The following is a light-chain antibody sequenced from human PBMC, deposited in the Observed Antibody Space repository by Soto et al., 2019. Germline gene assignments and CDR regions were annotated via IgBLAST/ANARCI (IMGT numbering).Light chain of an antibody. CDR2: GAS. V-gene: IGKV3-20*01. CDR1: QSVSSN. CDR3: EYYGSSIT. J-gene: IGKJ4*01. Sequence: EIVITQSPTTLSVSPGERATLSCRASQSVSSNLAWYQQKPGQAPRLLIYGASNRATGIPDRFSGSGSGTDFTLTFSRLEPEDFAVYYCEYYGSSITFGGGTKVDI.